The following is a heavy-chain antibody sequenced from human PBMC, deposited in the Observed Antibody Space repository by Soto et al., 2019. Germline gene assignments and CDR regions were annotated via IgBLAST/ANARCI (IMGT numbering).Heavy chain of an antibody. CDR1: GYTFTSYG. V-gene: IGHV1-18*04. Sequence: SSVKVSCKASGYTFTSYGISWVRQAPGQGLEWMGWISAYNGNTNYAQKLQGRVTMTTDTSTSTAYMELSSLRSEDTAVYYCARDHEQQTLKCRGQRALVTVSA. CDR2: ISAYNGNT. D-gene: IGHD6-13*01. J-gene: IGHJ1*01. CDR3: ARDHEQQTLKC.